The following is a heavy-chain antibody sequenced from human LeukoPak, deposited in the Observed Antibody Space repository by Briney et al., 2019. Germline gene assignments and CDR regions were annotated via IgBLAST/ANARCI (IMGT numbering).Heavy chain of an antibody. Sequence: ASVKVSCKASGGTFSSYTISWVRQAPGQGLEWMGRIIPILGIANYAQKFQGRVTITADKSTSTAYMEQSSLRSEDTAVYYCARDGRNIVVVITYVMGAFDIWGQGTMVTVSS. CDR3: ARDGRNIVVVITYVMGAFDI. D-gene: IGHD3-22*01. CDR2: IIPILGIA. CDR1: GGTFSSYT. V-gene: IGHV1-69*04. J-gene: IGHJ3*02.